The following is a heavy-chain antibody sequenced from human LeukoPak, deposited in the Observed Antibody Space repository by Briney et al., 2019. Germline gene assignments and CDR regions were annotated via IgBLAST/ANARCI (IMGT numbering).Heavy chain of an antibody. V-gene: IGHV4-34*01. Sequence: SETLSLTCAVYGESSSGYYWSWIRQPPGKGLEWIGEINHSGSTNSNPSLKSRVTISLDTSKNQFSLKLSSVTAADTAVYYCARGRRPDGLYWGQGTLVTVSS. CDR3: ARGRRPDGLY. CDR1: GESSSGYY. CDR2: INHSGST. J-gene: IGHJ4*02. D-gene: IGHD1-14*01.